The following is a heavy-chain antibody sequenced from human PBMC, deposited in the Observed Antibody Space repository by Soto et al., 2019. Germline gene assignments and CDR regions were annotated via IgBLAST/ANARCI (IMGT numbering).Heavy chain of an antibody. J-gene: IGHJ6*02. CDR1: GFSLTSPGMC. Sequence: SGPTLVNPTETLTLTCTFSGFSLTSPGMCVGWIRQPPGKALEWLALIERDDDDKYYSTSLKTRLTISKDTRKNQVVLTMANMDPADTGTYYCARSIRGPRRFNGMDVWGQGTTVTVSS. D-gene: IGHD1-20*01. CDR3: ARSIRGPRRFNGMDV. V-gene: IGHV2-70*13. CDR2: IERDDDDK.